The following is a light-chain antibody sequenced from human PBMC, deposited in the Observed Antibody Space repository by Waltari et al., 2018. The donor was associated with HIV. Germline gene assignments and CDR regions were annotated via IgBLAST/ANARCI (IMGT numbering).Light chain of an antibody. CDR2: GNS. CDR1: SSNIGPLHD. V-gene: IGLV1-40*01. CDR3: QSYDTSLSGVV. Sequence: QSVLTQPPSVSGAPGQRVTISCPGSSSNIGPLHDVHWYHQVPGTAPNLLIYGNSTRPSGVPDRCSGSKSGTSASLAIAGLQAEDEADYYCQSYDTSLSGVVFGGGTKLTVL. J-gene: IGLJ2*01.